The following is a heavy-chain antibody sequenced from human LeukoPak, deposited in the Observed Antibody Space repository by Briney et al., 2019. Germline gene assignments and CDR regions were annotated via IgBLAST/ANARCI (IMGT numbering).Heavy chain of an antibody. CDR3: GGYGFDY. CDR2: ISWYSGSI. D-gene: IGHD5-12*01. CDR1: GFTFDDYA. Sequence: GGSLRLSCEASGFTFDDYAMHWVRQAPGKGLEWVSSISWYSGSIGYADSVKGRFTISRDNAKNSLYLQMNSLRAEDTAVYYCGGYGFDYWGQGTLVTVSS. J-gene: IGHJ4*02. V-gene: IGHV3-9*01.